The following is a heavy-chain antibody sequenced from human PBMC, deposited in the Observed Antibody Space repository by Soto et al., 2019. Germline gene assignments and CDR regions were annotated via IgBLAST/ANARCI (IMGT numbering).Heavy chain of an antibody. CDR2: IYYSGST. V-gene: IGHV4-39*01. CDR3: ARHDRSSSWYAGFDY. D-gene: IGHD6-13*01. CDR1: GGSISSSSYY. J-gene: IGHJ4*02. Sequence: SETLSLTCTVSGGSISSSSYYWGWIRQPPGKGLEWIGSIYYSGSTSYNPSLKSRVTISVDTSKNQFSLKLSSVTAADTAVYYCARHDRSSSWYAGFDYWGQGTLVTVSS.